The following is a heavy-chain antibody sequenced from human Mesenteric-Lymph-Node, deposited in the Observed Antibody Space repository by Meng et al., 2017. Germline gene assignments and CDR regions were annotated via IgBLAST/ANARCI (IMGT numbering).Heavy chain of an antibody. CDR1: GYSISSGYY. V-gene: IGHV4-38-2*01. Sequence: GSLRLSCAVAGYSISSGYYWGWIRQPPGKGLEWIGSIYHSESTYYNPSLKSRVTISVDTSKNQFSLKLSSVTAADTAVYYCARASITMIVVVITNYAFDIWGQGTMVTVSS. CDR3: ARASITMIVVVITNYAFDI. J-gene: IGHJ3*02. CDR2: IYHSEST. D-gene: IGHD3-22*01.